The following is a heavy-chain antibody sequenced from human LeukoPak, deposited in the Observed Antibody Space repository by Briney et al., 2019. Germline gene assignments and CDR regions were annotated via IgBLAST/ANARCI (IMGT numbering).Heavy chain of an antibody. Sequence: SETLSLTCAVYGGSFSGYYWSWIRQPPGKGLGWIGEINHSGSTNYNPSLKSRVTISVDTSKNQFSLKLSSVTAADTAVYYCARKVLVGATTIDYWGQGTLVTVSS. CDR1: GGSFSGYY. J-gene: IGHJ4*02. CDR2: INHSGST. D-gene: IGHD1-26*01. V-gene: IGHV4-34*01. CDR3: ARKVLVGATTIDY.